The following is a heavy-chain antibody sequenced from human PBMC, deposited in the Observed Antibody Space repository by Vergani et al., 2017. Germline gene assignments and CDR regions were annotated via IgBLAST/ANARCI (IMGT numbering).Heavy chain of an antibody. J-gene: IGHJ5*02. Sequence: QVQLQDSGPGLVKSSETLSLTSSFSFDSTRNLYSNWTRQPTGKGLEWIGSIHYSENTNYNPSLKTRVNISVDTSKHQFSLTLTSVTGADTAVYYCATATHSGQRADRWGQGILVTVTS. CDR3: ATATHSGQRADR. D-gene: IGHD2-15*01. CDR1: FDSTRNLY. CDR2: IHYSENT. V-gene: IGHV4-59*11.